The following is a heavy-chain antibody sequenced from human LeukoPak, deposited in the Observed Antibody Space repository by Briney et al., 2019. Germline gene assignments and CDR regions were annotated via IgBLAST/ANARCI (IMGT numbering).Heavy chain of an antibody. V-gene: IGHV4-38-2*02. CDR2: IYHSGST. D-gene: IGHD5-12*01. CDR1: GYSISSGYY. CDR3: AREGSGYAGGWFDP. Sequence: PSETLSFTCTVSGYSISSGYYWGWIRQPPGKGLEWIGSIYHSGSTYYNPSLKSRVTISVDTSKNQFSLKLSSVTAADTAVYYCAREGSGYAGGWFDPWGQGTLVTVSS. J-gene: IGHJ5*02.